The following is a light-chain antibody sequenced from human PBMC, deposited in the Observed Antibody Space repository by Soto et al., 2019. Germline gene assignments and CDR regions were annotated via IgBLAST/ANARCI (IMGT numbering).Light chain of an antibody. J-gene: IGLJ2*01. CDR1: SSDVGGYNY. V-gene: IGLV2-11*01. Sequence: QSVLTQPRSVSGSPGQSVTISCTGTSSDVGGYNYVSWYQHHPGKAPKLMIYDVSKRPSGVPDHFSGSKSGNTASLTISGLQAEDEADYYCCSYAGSYTFGVFGGGTKVTVL. CDR3: CSYAGSYTFGV. CDR2: DVS.